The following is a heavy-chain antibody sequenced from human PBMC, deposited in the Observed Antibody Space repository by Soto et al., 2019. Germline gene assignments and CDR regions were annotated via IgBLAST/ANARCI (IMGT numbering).Heavy chain of an antibody. CDR1: GYSISTGFN. CDR3: AIPSGLTVTGPDY. Sequence: SETLSLTCVVSGYSISTGFNWGWIRRPPGKGLEWIGSIYHSGSTYYSPSLKSRVTLSVDTSKNQISLKLSSVTAADTAVYYCAIPSGLTVTGPDYWGQGTLVTVSS. J-gene: IGHJ4*02. V-gene: IGHV4-38-2*01. D-gene: IGHD6-19*01. CDR2: IYHSGST.